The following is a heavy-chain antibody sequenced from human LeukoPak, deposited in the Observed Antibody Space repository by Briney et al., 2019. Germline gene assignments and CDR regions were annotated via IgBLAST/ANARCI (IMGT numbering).Heavy chain of an antibody. CDR2: INHSGST. V-gene: IGHV4-34*01. J-gene: IGHJ4*02. CDR3: ARGPRRITMIVVRGGIYDY. Sequence: SETLSLTCAVYGGSFSGYYWSWIRQPPGKGLEWIGEINHSGSTNYNPSLKSRVTISVDTSKNQFSLKLSSVTAADTAVYYCARGPRRITMIVVRGGIYDYWGQGTLVTVSS. D-gene: IGHD3-22*01. CDR1: GGSFSGYY.